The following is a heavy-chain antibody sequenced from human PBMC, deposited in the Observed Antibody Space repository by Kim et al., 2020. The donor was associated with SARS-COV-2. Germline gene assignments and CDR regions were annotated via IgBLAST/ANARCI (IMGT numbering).Heavy chain of an antibody. CDR2: ISGSGGST. CDR1: GFTFSSYA. Sequence: GGSLRLSCAASGFTFSSYAMSWVRQAPGKGLEWVSAISGSGGSTYYADSVKGRFTISRDNSKNTLYLQMNSLRAEDTAVYYCAKGYSYYYYYYGMDVWGQGTTVTVSS. J-gene: IGHJ6*02. D-gene: IGHD5-18*01. V-gene: IGHV3-23*01. CDR3: AKGYSYYYYYYGMDV.